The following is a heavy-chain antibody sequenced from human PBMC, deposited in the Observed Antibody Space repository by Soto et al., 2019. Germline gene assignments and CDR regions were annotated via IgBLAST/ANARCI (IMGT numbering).Heavy chain of an antibody. J-gene: IGHJ6*02. CDR3: AAELGFGKLAVV. CDR1: GDTFKNCV. V-gene: IGHV1-69*01. CDR2: IIPLFGTT. Sequence: QVQVVQSGVEVRRPGSSVKVSCKASGDTFKNCVISWVRQAPGQGLEWMGGIIPLFGTTDFAQRFQGRLTITTDESKTTANMELSRLRSEDTATYYCAAELGFGKLAVVWGQGTTVIVYS. D-gene: IGHD7-27*01.